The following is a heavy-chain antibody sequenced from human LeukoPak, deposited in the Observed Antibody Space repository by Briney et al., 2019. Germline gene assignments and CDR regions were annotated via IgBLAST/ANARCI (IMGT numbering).Heavy chain of an antibody. V-gene: IGHV4-34*01. J-gene: IGHJ4*02. CDR2: INHSGST. CDR3: ARVGPRDTIDY. Sequence: SETLSLTCAVYGGSFSGYYWSWIRQPPGKGLEWIGEINHSGSTNYNPSLKSRVTISVDTSKNQFSLKLSSVTAADTAVHYCARVGPRDTIDYWGQGTLVTVSS. CDR1: GGSFSGYY.